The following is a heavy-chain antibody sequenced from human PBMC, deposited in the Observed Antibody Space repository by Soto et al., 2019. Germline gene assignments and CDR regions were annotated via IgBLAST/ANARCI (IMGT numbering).Heavy chain of an antibody. CDR2: ISGSGGST. J-gene: IGHJ4*02. V-gene: IGHV3-23*01. CDR3: AEEVGYLYVCSGYSDY. Sequence: EVQLLESGGGLVQPGGSLRLSCAASGFTFSSYAMSWVRQAPGKGLEWVSAISGSGGSTYYADSVKGRFTISRDNSKKTLYLQMNRLRAEATAVYYCAEEVGYLYVCSGYSDYWGQGTLVTVSS. CDR1: GFTFSSYA. D-gene: IGHD3-22*01.